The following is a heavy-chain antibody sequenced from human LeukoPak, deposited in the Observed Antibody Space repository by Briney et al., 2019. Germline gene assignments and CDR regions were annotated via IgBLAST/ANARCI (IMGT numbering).Heavy chain of an antibody. CDR2: IGYSGST. J-gene: IGHJ4*02. Sequence: SETLSLTCTVSGDSISSSDYYWGWIRQPPGKGLEWIGSIGYSGSTHYNPSLKSRVTISVGTSKKQFSLKLSSVTVADTAVYYCARMTVTVTKDYFDYWGQGTLVTVSS. CDR1: GDSISSSDYY. CDR3: ARMTVTVTKDYFDY. V-gene: IGHV4-39*01. D-gene: IGHD6-19*01.